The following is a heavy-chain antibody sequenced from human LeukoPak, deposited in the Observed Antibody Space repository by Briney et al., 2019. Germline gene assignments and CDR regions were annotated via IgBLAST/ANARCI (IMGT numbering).Heavy chain of an antibody. CDR2: ISSSSSYI. D-gene: IGHD3-10*01. CDR3: ARDREGLLWF. CDR1: GFTFSSYS. J-gene: IGHJ4*02. Sequence: GGSLRLSCAASGFTFSSYSMNWVRQAPGKGLEWVSSISSSSSYIYYADSVKGRFTISRDNAKNSLYLQINSLRAEDTAVYYCARDREGLLWFGGQGTLVTVSS. V-gene: IGHV3-21*01.